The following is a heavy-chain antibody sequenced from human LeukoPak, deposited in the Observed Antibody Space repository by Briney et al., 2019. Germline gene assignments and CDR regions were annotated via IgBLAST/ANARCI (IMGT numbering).Heavy chain of an antibody. CDR3: ARRGSYSAYVPYAFGM. V-gene: IGHV4-39*01. CDR2: IYYSGST. CDR1: GGSISSSSFY. D-gene: IGHD5-12*01. Sequence: SETLSLTCTVSGGSISSSSFYWGWIRQPPGKGLEWIGSIYYSGSTFYNPSLKSRVTISVDTSKNQFSLKLSSVTAADTAVYYCARRGSYSAYVPYAFGMWGQGTMVTVSS. J-gene: IGHJ3*02.